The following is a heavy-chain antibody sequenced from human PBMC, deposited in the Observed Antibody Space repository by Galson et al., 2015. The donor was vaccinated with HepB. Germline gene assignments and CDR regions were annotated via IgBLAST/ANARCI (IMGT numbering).Heavy chain of an antibody. CDR3: ARHSGAVAAAFGMDV. CDR2: IDPSDSYT. Sequence: QSGAEVKKPGESLRISCTGSGYSFTSYWISWVRQMPGKGLERMGRIDPSDSYTNYSPSFQGHVTISADKSISTAYLQWSSLKASDTAMYYCARHSGAVAAAFGMDVWGQGTTVTVSS. J-gene: IGHJ6*02. CDR1: GYSFTSYW. V-gene: IGHV5-10-1*01. D-gene: IGHD6-19*01.